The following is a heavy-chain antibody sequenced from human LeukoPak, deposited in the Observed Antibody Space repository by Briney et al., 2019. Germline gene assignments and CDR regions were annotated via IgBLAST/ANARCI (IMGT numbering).Heavy chain of an antibody. V-gene: IGHV4-39*01. CDR2: IYYSGST. CDR1: GGSISSSSYN. D-gene: IGHD5-18*01. CDR3: ARGAAGYSYG. Sequence: PSETLSLTCTVPGGSISSSSYNWGWIRQPPGKGLEWIGSIYYSGSTYYNPSLKSRVTISVDTSKNQFSLKVRSVTAADTAVYYCARGAAGYSYGWGQGTLVTVSS. J-gene: IGHJ4*02.